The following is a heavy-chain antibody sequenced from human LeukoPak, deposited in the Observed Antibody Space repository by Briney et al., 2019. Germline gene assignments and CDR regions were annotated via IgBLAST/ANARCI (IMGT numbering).Heavy chain of an antibody. CDR2: INHSGGT. D-gene: IGHD2-2*02. CDR3: VRGLYCTSTNCYKDY. CDR1: GGSFSGYY. Sequence: SETLSLTCVVYGGSFSGYYWSWIRQPPGKGLEWIGEINHSGGTSYNPSLKSRVIISADTSNNQFSLKLYSVTAADTAVYYCVRGLYCTSTNCYKDYWGQGTLVTVSS. V-gene: IGHV4-34*01. J-gene: IGHJ4*02.